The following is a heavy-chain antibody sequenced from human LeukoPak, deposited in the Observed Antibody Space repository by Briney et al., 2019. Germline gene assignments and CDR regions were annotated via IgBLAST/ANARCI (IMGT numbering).Heavy chain of an antibody. Sequence: PGGSLRLSCAASGFTFSSYAMSWVRQAPGKGLEWVSAISGSGGSTYYADSVKGRFTISRDNSKNTLYLQMNSLRAEDTAVYYCAKDRMVRGVITPNFFDYWGQGTLVTVSS. CDR2: ISGSGGST. V-gene: IGHV3-23*01. CDR3: AKDRMVRGVITPNFFDY. J-gene: IGHJ4*02. CDR1: GFTFSSYA. D-gene: IGHD3-10*01.